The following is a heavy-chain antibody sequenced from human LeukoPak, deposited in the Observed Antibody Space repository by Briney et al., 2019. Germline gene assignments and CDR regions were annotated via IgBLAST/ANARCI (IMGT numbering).Heavy chain of an antibody. J-gene: IGHJ6*02. V-gene: IGHV4-59*08. D-gene: IGHD6-19*01. Sequence: SETLSLTCTVPGGSISSYYWSWIRQPPGKGLEWIGYIYYSGSPNYNPSLKSRVTISIHTSKKQFSLKLSSVTAADTAVYYCARSIAVAGIVSDYYYYGMDVWGQGTTVTVSS. CDR1: GGSISSYY. CDR2: IYYSGSP. CDR3: ARSIAVAGIVSDYYYYGMDV.